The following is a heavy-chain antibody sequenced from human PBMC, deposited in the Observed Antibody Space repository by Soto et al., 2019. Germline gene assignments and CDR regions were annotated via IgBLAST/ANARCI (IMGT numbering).Heavy chain of an antibody. CDR2: IKQDGSEK. V-gene: IGHV3-7*01. CDR3: ARAGGLVAFYFDY. CDR1: GFTFSSYW. J-gene: IGHJ4*02. D-gene: IGHD2-8*02. Sequence: PGGSLRLSCAASGFTFSSYWMSWVRQAPGKGLEWVANIKQDGSEKYYVDSVKGRFTISRDNAKNSLYLQMNSLRAEDTAVYYCARAGGLVAFYFDYWGQGTLVTV.